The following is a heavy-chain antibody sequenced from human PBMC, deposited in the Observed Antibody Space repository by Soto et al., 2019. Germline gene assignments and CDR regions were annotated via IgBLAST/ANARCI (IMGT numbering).Heavy chain of an antibody. V-gene: IGHV4-38-2*01. D-gene: IGHD5-18*01. J-gene: IGHJ6*02. CDR1: GDSSSSGDD. CDR3: ARGRGYSYGSVPYYYYGMDV. CDR2: IYHSGST. Sequence: SDTLSLTCAVAGDSSSSGDDWGWIRQPPGKGLEWIGSIYHSGSTYYNPSLKSRVTISVDTSKNQFSLKLSSVTAADTAVYYCARGRGYSYGSVPYYYYGMDVWGQGTTVTVSS.